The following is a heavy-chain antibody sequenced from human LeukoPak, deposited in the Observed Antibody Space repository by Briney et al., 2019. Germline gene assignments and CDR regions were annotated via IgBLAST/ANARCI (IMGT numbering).Heavy chain of an antibody. D-gene: IGHD2-21*01. J-gene: IGHJ4*02. CDR2: IRSKGYGGTT. Sequence: GGSLRHFCTASGFSFCDYAVTWVRQAPGKGLEWVGFIRSKGYGGTTEYAASAKGRFSISRDDSKAIAYLQMNSLTTEDTAVYYCTRRAGFCGGDCFDSWGQGTLVTVSS. CDR1: GFSFCDYA. V-gene: IGHV3-49*04. CDR3: TRRAGFCGGDCFDS.